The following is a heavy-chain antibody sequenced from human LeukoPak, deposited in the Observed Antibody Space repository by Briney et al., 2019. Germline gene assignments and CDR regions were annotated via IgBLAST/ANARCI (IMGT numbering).Heavy chain of an antibody. J-gene: IGHJ4*02. Sequence: SQTLSLTCTVSGGSISSYYWSWIRQPAGKGLEWIGRIYTSGSTNYNPSLKSRVTMSVDTSKDQFSLKLNSVTAADTAVYYCARARSSSGYYYFDYWGQGTLVTVSS. CDR3: ARARSSSGYYYFDY. D-gene: IGHD3-22*01. CDR1: GGSISSYY. CDR2: IYTSGST. V-gene: IGHV4-4*07.